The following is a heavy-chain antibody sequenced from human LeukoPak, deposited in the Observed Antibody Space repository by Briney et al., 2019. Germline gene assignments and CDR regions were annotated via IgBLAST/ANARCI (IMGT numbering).Heavy chain of an antibody. CDR3: AKDMLHEYSYGTIDY. J-gene: IGHJ4*02. V-gene: IGHV3-23*01. D-gene: IGHD5-18*01. CDR1: GLTFSSYA. CDR2: ISGSGVST. Sequence: PGGSLRLSCAASGLTFSSYAMSWVRQAPGKGLEWVSAISGSGVSTYYADSVKGRFTISRDNSKNTLYLQMNSLRAEDTAVYYCAKDMLHEYSYGTIDYWGQGTLVTVSS.